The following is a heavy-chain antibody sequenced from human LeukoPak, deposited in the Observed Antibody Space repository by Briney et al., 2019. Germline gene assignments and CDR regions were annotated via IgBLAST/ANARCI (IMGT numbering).Heavy chain of an antibody. CDR1: GFTFSSYE. Sequence: GGSLRLSCAASGFTFSSYEMNWVRQAPGKGLEWVSYISSSGTTIYYAASVKGRFTISRDNAKNSLYLQMNSLRAEDTAVYYCAELGITMIGGVWGKGTTVTISS. V-gene: IGHV3-48*03. D-gene: IGHD3-10*02. CDR2: ISSSGTTI. J-gene: IGHJ6*04. CDR3: AELGITMIGGV.